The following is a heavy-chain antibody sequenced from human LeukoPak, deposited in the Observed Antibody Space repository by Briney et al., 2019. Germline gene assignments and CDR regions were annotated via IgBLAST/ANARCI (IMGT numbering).Heavy chain of an antibody. V-gene: IGHV4-34*01. J-gene: IGHJ4*02. CDR2: INHSGST. CDR3: ARRGSYYDSSGYSPFDC. D-gene: IGHD3-22*01. CDR1: GGSFSGYY. Sequence: SETLSLTCAVYGGSFSGYYWSWIRQPPGKGLEWIGEINHSGSTNYNPSLKSRVTISVDTSKNQFSLKLSSVTAADTAVYYCARRGSYYDSSGYSPFDCWGQGTLVTVSS.